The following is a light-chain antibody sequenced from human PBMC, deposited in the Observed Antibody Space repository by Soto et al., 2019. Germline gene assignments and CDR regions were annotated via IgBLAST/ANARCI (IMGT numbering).Light chain of an antibody. CDR3: QHRNNGRT. CDR2: DAS. CDR1: QNIGDY. J-gene: IGKJ1*01. V-gene: IGKV3-11*01. Sequence: VLTQSPATLSLSRGETATLSCRASQNIGDYLAWYQQRPGQPPRLLIYDASSRVTGVPARFSSRGSGTDFTLTISYLEPEDFAVYYCQHRNNGRTFGQGTKVEIK.